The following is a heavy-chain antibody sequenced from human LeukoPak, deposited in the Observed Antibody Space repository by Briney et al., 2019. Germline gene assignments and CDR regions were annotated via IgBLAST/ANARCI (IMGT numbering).Heavy chain of an antibody. D-gene: IGHD3-10*02. Sequence: GGSLRLSCAASAFTFSDYWMTWVRQAPGTGLERVANVNKDGSETYYVDSVRGRFTISRDNAKNSVYLQMNSLRAEDTAVYYCAELGITMIGGVWGKGTTVTISS. J-gene: IGHJ6*04. CDR1: AFTFSDYW. V-gene: IGHV3-7*01. CDR2: VNKDGSET. CDR3: AELGITMIGGV.